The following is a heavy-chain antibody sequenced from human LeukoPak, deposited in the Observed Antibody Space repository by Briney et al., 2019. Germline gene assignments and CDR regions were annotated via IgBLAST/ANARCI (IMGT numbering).Heavy chain of an antibody. V-gene: IGHV3-23*01. J-gene: IGHJ4*02. D-gene: IGHD4-23*01. CDR1: GFTCNIYA. CDR3: AKGGGAYGGIDF. Sequence: GGSLRLSCEVSGFTCNIYAMNWVRQAPGKGLEWVSAISHSGDRTYFANSVKGRFTISRDNAKNTLYLQMNSLRAEDTAIYYCAKGGGAYGGIDFWGQGTLVTVSS. CDR2: ISHSGDRT.